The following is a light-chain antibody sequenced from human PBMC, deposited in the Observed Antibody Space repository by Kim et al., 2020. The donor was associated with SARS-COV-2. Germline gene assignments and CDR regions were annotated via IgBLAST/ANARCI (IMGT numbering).Light chain of an antibody. V-gene: IGLV2-8*01. J-gene: IGLJ2*01. CDR3: SSYANSNNLV. CDR1: SSDVGGYNY. CDR2: EVT. Sequence: QSALTQPPSASGSPGQSVTISCTGTSSDVGGYNYVSWYQHHPGKAPKLMIYEVTKRPSGVPDRFSGSKSGNTASLTVSGLQAEDEADYYCSSYANSNNLVFGGGTQLTVL.